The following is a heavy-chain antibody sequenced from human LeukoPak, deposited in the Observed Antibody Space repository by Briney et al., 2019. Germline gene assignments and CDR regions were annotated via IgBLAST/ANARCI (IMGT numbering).Heavy chain of an antibody. CDR3: TRAGDSLDY. J-gene: IGHJ4*02. D-gene: IGHD2-21*01. Sequence: ASVKVSCKASGYIFNIYGISWVRQAPGQGLEWMGWISAYNGDTNYAQNFRGRLTLTTDTSTSTAYMELRSLRSDDTAVYYCTRAGDSLDYWGQGTLVTVSS. CDR1: GYIFNIYG. CDR2: ISAYNGDT. V-gene: IGHV1-18*01.